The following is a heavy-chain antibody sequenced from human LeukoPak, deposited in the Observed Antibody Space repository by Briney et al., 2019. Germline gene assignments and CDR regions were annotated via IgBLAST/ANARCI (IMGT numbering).Heavy chain of an antibody. CDR1: GGTFSDNF. CDR2: IFYSGST. D-gene: IGHD3-10*01. CDR3: AKSNGYGLVDI. V-gene: IGHV4-34*12. Sequence: SETLSLTCAVYGGTFSDNFWTWIRQPPGKGLEWIGNIFYSGSTYYSPSLKSRVTISLDTSRNQFSLKLTSVTAADTAVYYCAKSNGYGLVDIWGQGTMVTVSS. J-gene: IGHJ3*02.